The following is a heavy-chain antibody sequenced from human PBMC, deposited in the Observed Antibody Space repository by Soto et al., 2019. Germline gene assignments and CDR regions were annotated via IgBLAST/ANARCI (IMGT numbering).Heavy chain of an antibody. CDR2: IYHSGMA. Sequence: VQLRQSGSGLVKPSGTLSLTCFVSGTSISSTFWWTWVRQDPGQGLEWIGEIYHSGMAKYNPSLKSRVTIAVDKSSNQFSLALTTVTAADTAMYYCATLPPRIVVVMSPFPSWGQGTPVTVPS. CDR3: ATLPPRIVVVMSPFPS. CDR1: GTSISSTFW. J-gene: IGHJ4*02. V-gene: IGHV4-4*02. D-gene: IGHD2-21*01.